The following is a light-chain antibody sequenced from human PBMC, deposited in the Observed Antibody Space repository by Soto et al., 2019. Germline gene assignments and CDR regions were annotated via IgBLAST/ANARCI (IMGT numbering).Light chain of an antibody. CDR2: DAS. CDR3: QHCDYLPI. V-gene: IGKV1-33*01. J-gene: IGKJ3*01. CDR1: QDITSY. Sequence: DIQMTQSPSSLSASVGDRVTITCQASQDITSYLNWYQHKPGKAPKLLIYDASILAAGVPPRFSGSGSGTDFTLTISSLQPEDVATYYCQHCDYLPIVGPGTTVDFK.